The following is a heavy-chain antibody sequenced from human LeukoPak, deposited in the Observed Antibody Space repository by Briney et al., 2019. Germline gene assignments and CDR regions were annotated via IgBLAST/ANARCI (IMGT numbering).Heavy chain of an antibody. CDR1: GFTFSGYW. J-gene: IGHJ4*02. CDR3: ARHGQQQLVPPLDY. Sequence: PGGSLRLSCAASGFTFSGYWMHWVRQAPGKGLEWVANIKQDGSVKYYVDSVKGRFTISRDNAKNSLFLQMNSLRAEDTAVYYCARHGQQQLVPPLDYWGQGTLVTVSS. CDR2: IKQDGSVK. V-gene: IGHV3-7*03. D-gene: IGHD6-13*01.